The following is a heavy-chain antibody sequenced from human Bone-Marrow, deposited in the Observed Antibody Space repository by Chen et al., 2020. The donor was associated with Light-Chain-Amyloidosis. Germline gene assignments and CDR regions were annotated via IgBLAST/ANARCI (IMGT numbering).Heavy chain of an antibody. CDR3: ARDFIYQKSDYYYHDAFDV. CDR2: IYYSGST. CDR1: GGSISSYY. Sequence: QVQLQESGPGLVKPSETLSLTCTVSGGSISSYYWSWIRQPPGKGLEWIGYIYYSGSTNYNPSLKSRVTISVDTSKNQFSLKLSSVTAADTALYFCARDFIYQKSDYYYHDAFDVWGQGTMVTVSS. J-gene: IGHJ3*01. V-gene: IGHV4-59*01. D-gene: IGHD3-3*01.